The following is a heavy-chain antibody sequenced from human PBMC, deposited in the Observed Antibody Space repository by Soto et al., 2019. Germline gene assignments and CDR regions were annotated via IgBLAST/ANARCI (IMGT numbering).Heavy chain of an antibody. J-gene: IGHJ4*02. CDR1: GFTFTAYD. Sequence: GGSLRLSCAASGFTFTAYDLTWVRQAPGKGLDWVSGISPSGDTTYYADSVKGRFTIPRDNSKTVLYLQMNSLRAEDTAVYYCAFKGNANPFYWRQGTLVTVSS. CDR3: AFKGNANPFY. CDR2: ISPSGDTT. V-gene: IGHV3-23*01. D-gene: IGHD2-8*01.